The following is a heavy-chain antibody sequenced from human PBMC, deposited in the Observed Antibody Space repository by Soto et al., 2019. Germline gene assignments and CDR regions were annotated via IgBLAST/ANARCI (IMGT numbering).Heavy chain of an antibody. CDR1: GYSVTSYW. V-gene: IGHV5-51*01. CDR2: IYPGDSDT. CDR3: ARSLSGNLFDY. J-gene: IGHJ4*02. Sequence: GESLKISCKGSGYSVTSYWIGWVRQMPGKGLEWMAIIYPGDSDTRYSPSFQGQVTISADKSIMTAYLQWSSLKASDTAMYYCARSLSGNLFDYWGQGTLVTVSS. D-gene: IGHD1-1*01.